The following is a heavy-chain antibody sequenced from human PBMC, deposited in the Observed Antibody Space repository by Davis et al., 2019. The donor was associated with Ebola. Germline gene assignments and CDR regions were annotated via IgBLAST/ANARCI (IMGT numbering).Heavy chain of an antibody. CDR2: MNPNSGNT. J-gene: IGHJ6*03. V-gene: IGHV1-8*03. D-gene: IGHD6-13*01. CDR1: GYTFTSYD. CDR3: ARSSSWDLYYYYYYMDV. Sequence: ASVKVSCKASGYTFTSYDINWVRQATGQGLEWMGWMNPNSGNTGYAQKFQGRGTITRNTSISTAYMELSSLRSEDTAVYYCARSSSWDLYYYYYYMDVWGKGTTVTVSS.